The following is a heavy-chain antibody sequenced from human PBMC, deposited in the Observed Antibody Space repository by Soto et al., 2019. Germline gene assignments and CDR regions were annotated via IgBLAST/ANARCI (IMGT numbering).Heavy chain of an antibody. J-gene: IGHJ6*04. CDR3: ARAAYGASDYYYAAMDV. CDR2: IIPILDVT. Sequence: QVQLVQSGAEVKKPGSSVKVSCKASGGTFSTYTIGWVRQAPGQGLEWMGRIIPILDVTNYAQKFQGRVTLTAXXSXSXXYLELSSLRSEDTAIYYCARAAYGASDYYYAAMDVWGEGTTVTVSS. V-gene: IGHV1-69*02. D-gene: IGHD4-17*01. CDR1: GGTFSTYT.